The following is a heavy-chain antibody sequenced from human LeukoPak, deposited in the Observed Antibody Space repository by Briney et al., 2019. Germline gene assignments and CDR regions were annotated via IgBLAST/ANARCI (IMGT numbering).Heavy chain of an antibody. CDR2: IYYSWST. Sequence: SETLSLTCTVSGGSISSYYWSWIRQPPGKGLEWIGYIYYSWSTNYNPSLKSRVTISVDTSKNQFSLKLSSVTAADTAVYHCARVPRDSKDAFDIWGQGTMVTVSS. CDR3: ARVPRDSKDAFDI. V-gene: IGHV4-59*01. CDR1: GGSISSYY. J-gene: IGHJ3*02.